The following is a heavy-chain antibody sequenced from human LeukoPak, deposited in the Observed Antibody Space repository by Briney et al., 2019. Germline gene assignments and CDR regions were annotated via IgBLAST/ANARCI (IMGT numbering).Heavy chain of an antibody. CDR3: AREIVYSSSSYFDY. J-gene: IGHJ4*02. D-gene: IGHD6-6*01. V-gene: IGHV1-69*05. CDR2: IIPIFGTA. CDR1: GGTFSSYA. Sequence: SVKVSCKASGGTFSSYAISWVRQAPGQGLEWMGGIIPIFGTANYAQKFQGRVTMTTDTSTSTAYMELRSLRSDDTAVYYCAREIVYSSSSYFDYWGQGTLVTVSS.